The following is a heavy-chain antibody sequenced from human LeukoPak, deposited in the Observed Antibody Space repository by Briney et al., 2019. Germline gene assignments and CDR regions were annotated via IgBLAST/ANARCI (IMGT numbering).Heavy chain of an antibody. CDR1: GFTFSNYW. V-gene: IGHV3-7*03. CDR3: ARMAQPSVFN. D-gene: IGHD1/OR15-1a*01. J-gene: IGHJ4*02. CDR2: IKQDGSER. Sequence: GGSLRLSCASSGFTFSNYWMSWVRQAPGKGLEWVANIKQDGSERYYVDSVKGRFTISRDNAKNSLYLQMNSLRAEDTAVYYCARMAQPSVFNWGQGTLVTVSS.